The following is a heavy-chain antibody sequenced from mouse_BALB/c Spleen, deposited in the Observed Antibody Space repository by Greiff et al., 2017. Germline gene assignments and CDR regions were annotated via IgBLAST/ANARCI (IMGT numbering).Heavy chain of an antibody. CDR3: ARNGDYYGSSYVAY. Sequence: VMLVESGPGLVQPSQSLSITCTVSGFSLTSYGVHWVRQSPGKGLEWLGVIWSGGSTDYNAAFISRLSISKDNSKSQVFFKMNSLQANDTAIYYCARNGDYYGSSYVAYWGQGTLVTVSA. V-gene: IGHV2-2*02. CDR1: GFSLTSYG. CDR2: IWSGGST. J-gene: IGHJ3*01. D-gene: IGHD1-1*01.